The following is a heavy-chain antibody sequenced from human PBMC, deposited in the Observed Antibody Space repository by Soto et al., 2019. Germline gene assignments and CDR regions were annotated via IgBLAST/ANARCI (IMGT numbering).Heavy chain of an antibody. J-gene: IGHJ4*02. D-gene: IGHD4-4*01. CDR3: ARGPHYSNLDY. CDR1: GDSIISDKW. CDR2: TYSGGST. V-gene: IGHV3-53*01. Sequence: ETLSLTCAVSGDSIISDKWWSWVRQAPGKGLEWVSVTYSGGSTYYADSVKGRFTISRDNSKNALYLQMNSLRAEDTAVYYCARGPHYSNLDYWGQGTLVTVSS.